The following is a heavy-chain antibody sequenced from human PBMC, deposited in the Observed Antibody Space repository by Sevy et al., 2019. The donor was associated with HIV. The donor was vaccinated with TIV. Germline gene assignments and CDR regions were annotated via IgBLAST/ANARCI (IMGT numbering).Heavy chain of an antibody. J-gene: IGHJ6*02. V-gene: IGHV3-13*05. CDR1: GFTFSSYD. Sequence: GGSLRLSCAASGFTFSSYDMHWVRQVTGKGLEWVSVIGSSGDPYYPGSVKGRFTISRENAKNSVNLQMNGLRAGDTAVYYCARSGGYSDNGMDVWGQGTTVTVSS. CDR3: ARSGGYSDNGMDV. CDR2: IGSSGDP. D-gene: IGHD5-12*01.